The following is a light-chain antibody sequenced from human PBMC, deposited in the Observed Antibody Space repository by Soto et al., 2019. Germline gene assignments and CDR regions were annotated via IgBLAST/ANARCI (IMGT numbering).Light chain of an antibody. Sequence: EIVLTQSPGTLSLSPGERATLSCRASQTISSNYLAWYQQKPGQAPRLLIQGASTRAIGIPDRFSGSGSRAAFTLTGNRLAPEDSAVYYCQQYDSSPSTYAQGTKVDIK. J-gene: IGKJ1*01. CDR2: GAS. CDR3: QQYDSSPST. V-gene: IGKV3-20*01. CDR1: QTISSNY.